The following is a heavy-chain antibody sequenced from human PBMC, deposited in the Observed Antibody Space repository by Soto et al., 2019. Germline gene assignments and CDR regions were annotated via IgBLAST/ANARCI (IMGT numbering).Heavy chain of an antibody. D-gene: IGHD5-12*01. V-gene: IGHV4-31*11. J-gene: IGHJ4*02. CDR2: IYFSGTT. CDR3: ATNRGFDFYYFDS. CDR1: GASIKTRGYC. Sequence: SETLPLTWAVSGASIKTRGYCWTWIRQHPTKGLEWIGYIYFSGTTWYNPSLKSRVVMSVDLSQNQFSLNLTSVTAADTAVYFCATNRGFDFYYFDSWGQGTPVTVSS.